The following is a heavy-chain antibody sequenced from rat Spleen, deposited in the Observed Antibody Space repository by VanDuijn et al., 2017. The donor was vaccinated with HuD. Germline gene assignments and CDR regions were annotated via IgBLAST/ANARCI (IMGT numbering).Heavy chain of an antibody. CDR3: ARYYYSSYIYLYVMDA. J-gene: IGHJ4*01. D-gene: IGHD1-2*01. Sequence: EVQLVESGGGLVQPGRSLKLSCVASGFTFSDYNMAWVRQAPKKGLEWVATISYDGSSTYYRDSVKGRFTISRDNAKSTLYLQMDSLRSEDTATYYCARYYYSSYIYLYVMDAWGQGASVTVSS. CDR2: ISYDGSST. CDR1: GFTFSDYN. V-gene: IGHV5-7*01.